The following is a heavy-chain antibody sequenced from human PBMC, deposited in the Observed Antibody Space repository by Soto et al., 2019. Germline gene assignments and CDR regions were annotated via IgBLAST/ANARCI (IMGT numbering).Heavy chain of an antibody. CDR2: IYYSGST. Sequence: SETLSLTCTVSGGSISSSSYYWGWIRQPPGKGLEWIGSIYYSGSTYYNPSLKSRVTISVDTSKNQFSLKLSSVTAADTAVYYCARHSGSYHYWGQGTLVTVSS. CDR1: GGSISSSSYY. J-gene: IGHJ4*02. V-gene: IGHV4-39*01. D-gene: IGHD1-26*01. CDR3: ARHSGSYHY.